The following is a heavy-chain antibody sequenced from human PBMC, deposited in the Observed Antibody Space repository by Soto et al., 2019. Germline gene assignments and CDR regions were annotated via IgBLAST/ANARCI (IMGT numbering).Heavy chain of an antibody. CDR3: ARDYDRSGDY. CDR2: IYYSGST. CDR1: GGSISTSSYY. J-gene: IGHJ4*02. Sequence: QLQLQESGPGLVKPSETLSLTCTVSGGSISTSSYYWGWIRQPPGKGLEWIGSIYYSGSTYFDPSPKSRVTISVDTSKNQFSLTPSSVPAADPAVYFCARDYDRSGDYWGQGTLVTVSS. D-gene: IGHD3-22*01. V-gene: IGHV4-39*01.